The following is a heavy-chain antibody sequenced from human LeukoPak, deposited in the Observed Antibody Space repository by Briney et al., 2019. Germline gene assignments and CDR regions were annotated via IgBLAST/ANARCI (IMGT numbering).Heavy chain of an antibody. CDR2: INHSGST. CDR3: ASCPYGSGSYHF. V-gene: IGHV4-34*01. Sequence: SETLSLTCAVYGGSFSGYYWSWIRQPPGKGLEWIGEINHSGSTNYNPSLKSRVTISVDTSKNQFSLKLSSVTAADTAVYYCASCPYGSGSYHFWGQGTLVTVSS. D-gene: IGHD3-10*01. J-gene: IGHJ4*02. CDR1: GGSFSGYY.